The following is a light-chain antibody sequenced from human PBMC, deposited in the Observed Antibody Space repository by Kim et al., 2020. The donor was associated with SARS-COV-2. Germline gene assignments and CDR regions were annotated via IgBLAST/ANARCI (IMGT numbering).Light chain of an antibody. CDR2: AVN. J-gene: IGLJ2*01. Sequence: QSALTQPRAVSGSPGQSVAISCTGSSSDVGSYNYVSWYQQHPGKAPKLIISAVNTRPSGVPDRFSGSKSGNTASLTISGLQTEDEADYYCCSYVGDYSLLFGGGTQLTVL. V-gene: IGLV2-11*01. CDR3: CSYVGDYSLL. CDR1: SSDVGSYNY.